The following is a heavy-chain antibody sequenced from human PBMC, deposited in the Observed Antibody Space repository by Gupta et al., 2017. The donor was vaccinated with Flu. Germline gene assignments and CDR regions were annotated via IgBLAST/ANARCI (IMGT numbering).Heavy chain of an antibody. CDR2: MNPKSGDT. CDR3: ARRVGMYCSGTTCYFDS. Sequence: QVQLVQSGTEVKKPGASVKVSCKASGYAFTSFDINWVRQAPGQGLEWMGWMNPKSGDTGYAQKFHGRVTMTRDTSMGTAYMELRSLTSEDTAVYYCARRVGMYCSGTTCYFDSWGQGTLVTVSS. CDR1: GYAFTSFD. J-gene: IGHJ4*02. V-gene: IGHV1-8*01. D-gene: IGHD2-15*01.